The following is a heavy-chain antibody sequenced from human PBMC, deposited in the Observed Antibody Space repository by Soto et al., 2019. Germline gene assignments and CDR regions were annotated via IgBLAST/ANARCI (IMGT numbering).Heavy chain of an antibody. Sequence: QVQLVQSGAEVKKPGASVKVSCKASGYTFTSYDINWVRQATGQGLEWMGWMHPNSGNTGYAQKFQGRVTKTRNTSISTAYMEPSRLRSKDTAVAYCAREATIRGDDYWGQGTLVTVSS. D-gene: IGHD2-2*02. CDR2: MHPNSGNT. CDR3: AREATIRGDDY. V-gene: IGHV1-8*01. CDR1: GYTFTSYD. J-gene: IGHJ4*02.